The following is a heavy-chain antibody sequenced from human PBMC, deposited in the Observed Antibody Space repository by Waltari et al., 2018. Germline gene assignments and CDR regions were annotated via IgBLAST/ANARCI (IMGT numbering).Heavy chain of an antibody. V-gene: IGHV4-39*07. D-gene: IGHD3-3*01. Sequence: QLQLQESGPGLVKPSETLSLTCTVSRSSIRNNNYYWGWVRQPPGKGLEWIGSFYKSGTTYYNPSLKSRVTISVDTSNNQFSLKLNSVTAADTAVYYCARFLWSGLKGLDYWGQGALVTVS. CDR2: FYKSGTT. J-gene: IGHJ4*02. CDR1: RSSIRNNNYY. CDR3: ARFLWSGLKGLDY.